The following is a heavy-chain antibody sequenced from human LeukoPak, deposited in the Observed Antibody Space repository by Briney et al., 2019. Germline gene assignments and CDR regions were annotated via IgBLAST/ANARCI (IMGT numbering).Heavy chain of an antibody. J-gene: IGHJ4*02. D-gene: IGHD2-2*01. CDR3: ASRGFVVVARVDY. CDR2: ISGSGGST. Sequence: GGSLRLSCAASGFTFSSYAMSWVRQAPGKGLEWDSAISGSGGSTYYADSVKGRFTISRDNSKNTLYLQMNSLRAEDTAVYYCASRGFVVVARVDYWGQGTLVTVSS. V-gene: IGHV3-23*01. CDR1: GFTFSSYA.